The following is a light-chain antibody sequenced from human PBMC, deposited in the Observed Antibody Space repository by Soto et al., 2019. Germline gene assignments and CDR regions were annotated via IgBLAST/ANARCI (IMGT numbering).Light chain of an antibody. CDR1: SXDIGGYNF. CDR3: SSFRSGTTL. Sequence: QSALTQPASVSGSPGQSITISCTGTSXDIGGYNFVSWYHQHPGKAPKLMIYEVSNRPSGVSDRFSGSKSGNTASLTISGLQAEDEADYYCSSFRSGTTLFGTGTKVTVL. J-gene: IGLJ1*01. V-gene: IGLV2-14*01. CDR2: EVS.